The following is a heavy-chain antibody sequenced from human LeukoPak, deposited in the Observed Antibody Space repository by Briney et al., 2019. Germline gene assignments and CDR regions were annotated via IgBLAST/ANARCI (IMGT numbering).Heavy chain of an antibody. CDR1: GFTFSNAW. D-gene: IGHD2-2*01. CDR2: IKNRADGETT. V-gene: IGHV3-15*01. Sequence: GESLRLSCAASGFTFSNAWMSWVRQAPGKGLEWVGRIKNRADGETTDYAAPVKGRFTISRDDSKNMLYLQMNRLRTEDTAVYYCTIQPFSWGQGTLVIVSS. CDR3: TIQPFS. J-gene: IGHJ5*02.